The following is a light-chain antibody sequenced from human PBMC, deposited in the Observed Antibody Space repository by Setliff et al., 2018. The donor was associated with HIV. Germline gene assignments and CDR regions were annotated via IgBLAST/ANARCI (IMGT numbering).Light chain of an antibody. CDR3: CSYAGTYTWG. CDR2: DVS. CDR1: STDVGGYNF. Sequence: QSALTQPRPVSGSPGQSITISCTGTSTDVGGYNFVSWYQQHPGKAPKLMIYDVSKRPSGVPDRFSGSKSGNTASLTISGLQAEDEADYYCCSYAGTYTWGFGGGTKVTVL. V-gene: IGLV2-11*01. J-gene: IGLJ2*01.